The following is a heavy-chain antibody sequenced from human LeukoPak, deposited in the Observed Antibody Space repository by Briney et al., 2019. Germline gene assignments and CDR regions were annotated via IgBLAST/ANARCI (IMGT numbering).Heavy chain of an antibody. CDR2: INPNSGNT. Sequence: ASVKVSCKASGDTFTTYAIIWVRQAPGQGLEWMGWINPNSGNTHYSQKFQGRVTMTRDSSINTAYMELTTLRSDDTAVYYCARDFAISSDWRHSNYMDIWGKGTPVTVSS. V-gene: IGHV1-2*02. CDR1: GDTFTTYA. J-gene: IGHJ6*03. D-gene: IGHD6-25*01. CDR3: ARDFAISSDWRHSNYMDI.